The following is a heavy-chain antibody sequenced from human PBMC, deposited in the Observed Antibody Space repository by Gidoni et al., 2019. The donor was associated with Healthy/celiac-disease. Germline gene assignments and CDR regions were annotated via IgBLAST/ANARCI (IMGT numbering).Heavy chain of an antibody. CDR3: ARVSSSGWYYFDY. J-gene: IGHJ4*02. Sequence: VQLVQSGAEVTKAGASVKVYCTAAGYTFTGYYMHWVRHAPGQGLEWMGWINPNSGGTNYAQKFQGRVTMTRDTSIRTAYMELSRLRSDDTAVYYCARVSSSGWYYFDYWGQGTLVTVSS. V-gene: IGHV1-2*02. CDR2: INPNSGGT. CDR1: GYTFTGYY. D-gene: IGHD6-19*01.